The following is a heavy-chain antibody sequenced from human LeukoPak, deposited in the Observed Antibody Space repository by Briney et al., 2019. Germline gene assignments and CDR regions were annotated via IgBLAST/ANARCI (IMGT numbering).Heavy chain of an antibody. J-gene: IGHJ4*02. D-gene: IGHD2-2*01. CDR1: GASISTYY. V-gene: IGHV4-4*07. Sequence: PSEPLSLTCTASGASISTYYWTWIRQSAGKGLEWIGLIYTSGSKNYNPSVKSRVAISVDTSKNQFSLKLNSVTAADTAVYYCARESIGVLPTADRSYYFDYGGGGTLVSVS. CDR2: IYTSGSK. CDR3: ARESIGVLPTADRSYYFDY.